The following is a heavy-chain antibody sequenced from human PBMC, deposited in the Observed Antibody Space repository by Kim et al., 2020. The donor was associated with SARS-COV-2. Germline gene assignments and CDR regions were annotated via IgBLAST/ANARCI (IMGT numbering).Heavy chain of an antibody. CDR3: AKEGLPGALDY. CDR1: GFTFSAYW. CDR2: MNSAGSST. J-gene: IGHJ4*02. V-gene: IGHV3-74*01. Sequence: GGSLRLSCAASGFTFSAYWMHWVRQAPGKGLVWVSQMNSAGSSTGYADSVKGRFTISRDNAKNTLYLQMNSLSAEDTAMYYCAKEGLPGALDYWVQGTLV.